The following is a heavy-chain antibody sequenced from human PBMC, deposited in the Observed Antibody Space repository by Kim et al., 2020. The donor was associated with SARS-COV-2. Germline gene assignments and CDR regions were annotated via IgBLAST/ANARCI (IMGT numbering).Heavy chain of an antibody. D-gene: IGHD5-18*01. CDR2: IYHSGST. Sequence: SETLSLTCAVSGGSISSSNWWSWVRQPPGKGLEWIGEIYHSGSTNYNPSLKSRVTISVDKSKNQFSLKLSSVTAADTAVYYCARGRGYGYGGFGAHTQDPLGDDYYYYYGMDVWGQGTTVTVSS. CDR1: GGSISSSNW. V-gene: IGHV4-4*02. CDR3: ARGRGYGYGGFGAHTQDPLGDDYYYYYGMDV. J-gene: IGHJ6*02.